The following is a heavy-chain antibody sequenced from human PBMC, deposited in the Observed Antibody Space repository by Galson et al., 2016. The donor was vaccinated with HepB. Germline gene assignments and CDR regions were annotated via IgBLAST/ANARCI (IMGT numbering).Heavy chain of an antibody. V-gene: IGHV1-58*01. CDR1: GFTFTSSA. J-gene: IGHJ4*02. CDR3: AAVLSCGNVSCYPPRDY. CDR2: TVVGSGNT. Sequence: SVKVSCKASGFTFTSSAVQWVRQARGQRLEWIGWTVVGSGNTNYAQKFQERVTVTRDMSTATVYMELSSLRPEDTAIYYCAAVLSCGNVSCYPPRDYWGQGTLVTVSS. D-gene: IGHD2-2*01.